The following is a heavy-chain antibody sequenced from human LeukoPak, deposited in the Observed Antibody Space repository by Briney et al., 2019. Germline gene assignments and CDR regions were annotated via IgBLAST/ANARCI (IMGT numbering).Heavy chain of an antibody. CDR2: ISGSGGST. J-gene: IGHJ4*02. D-gene: IGHD3-10*01. CDR1: GFTFSSYA. Sequence: PGGSLRLSCAASGFTFSSYAMSWVSHAPGKGLEWVSAISGSGGSTYYADSVKGRFTISRDNSKNTLYLQMNSLRAEDTAVYYCARREVNYYGSGSYYYFDYWGQGTLVTVSS. V-gene: IGHV3-23*01. CDR3: ARREVNYYGSGSYYYFDY.